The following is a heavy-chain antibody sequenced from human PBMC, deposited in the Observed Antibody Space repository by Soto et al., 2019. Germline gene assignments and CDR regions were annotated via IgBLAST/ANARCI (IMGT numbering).Heavy chain of an antibody. D-gene: IGHD2-15*01. V-gene: IGHV1-69*01. J-gene: IGHJ5*02. CDR3: ARDNPLIVVVVAATPPRWFDP. CDR1: GGTFSSYA. CDR2: IIPIFGTA. Sequence: QVQLVQSGAEVKKPGSSVKVSCKASGGTFSSYAISWVRQAPGQGLEWMGGIIPIFGTANYAQKFQVRVTITGDESTSTAYMELSSLRSEDTAVYYCARDNPLIVVVVAATPPRWFDPWGQGTLVTVSS.